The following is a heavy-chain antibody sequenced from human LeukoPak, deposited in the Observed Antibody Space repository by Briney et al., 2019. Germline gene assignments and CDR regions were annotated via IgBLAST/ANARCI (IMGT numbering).Heavy chain of an antibody. Sequence: GGSLRLSCSDSGFTFSTYVMHWVRQAPGKGLEYVSAISSNGDNIYYADSVKGRFTISRDTSTNTLFLQMSSLRADDTAVYYCVRGTGYWGQGTLGTVSS. J-gene: IGHJ4*02. V-gene: IGHV3-64D*06. CDR1: GFTFSTYV. CDR3: VRGTGY. CDR2: ISSNGDNI.